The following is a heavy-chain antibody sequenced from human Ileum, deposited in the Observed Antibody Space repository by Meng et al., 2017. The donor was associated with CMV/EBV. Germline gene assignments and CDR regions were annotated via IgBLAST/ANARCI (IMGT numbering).Heavy chain of an antibody. V-gene: IGHV4-34*01. CDR2: INHSGST. D-gene: IGHD3-3*01. CDR3: ARRGPDFWSGYHYDY. J-gene: IGHJ4*02. CDR1: GGSFSGYY. Sequence: YGGSFSGYYWSWIRQPPGKGLEWIGEINHSGSTNYNPSLKSRVTISVDTSKNQFSLKLSSVTAADTAVYYCARRGPDFWSGYHYDYWGQGTLVTVSS.